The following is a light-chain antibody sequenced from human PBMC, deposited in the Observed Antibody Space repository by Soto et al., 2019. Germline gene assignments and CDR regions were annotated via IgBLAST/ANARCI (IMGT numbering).Light chain of an antibody. CDR3: CSYRSVNTVV. J-gene: IGLJ2*01. CDR2: EVT. V-gene: IGLV2-14*01. CDR1: SSDVGFFNY. Sequence: QSALAQPASVSGSPGQSITIPCTGTSSDVGFFNYVSWYQQHPGKAPKLMIYEVTNRPSGVSIRFSGSKSGNTASLTISGLQAEDEADYYCCSYRSVNTVVFGRGTKVTVL.